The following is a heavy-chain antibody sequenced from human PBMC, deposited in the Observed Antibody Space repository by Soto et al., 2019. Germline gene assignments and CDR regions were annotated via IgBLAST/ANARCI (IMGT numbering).Heavy chain of an antibody. Sequence: SVKVSCKASGGTFSSYAISWVRQAPGQGLEWMGGIIPIFGTANYAQKFQGRVTITADESTSTAYMELSSLRSEDTAVYYCARAFKVDYYYYYGMDVCGQGTTVIVSS. D-gene: IGHD2-15*01. J-gene: IGHJ6*02. CDR2: IIPIFGTA. V-gene: IGHV1-69*13. CDR1: GGTFSSYA. CDR3: ARAFKVDYYYYYGMDV.